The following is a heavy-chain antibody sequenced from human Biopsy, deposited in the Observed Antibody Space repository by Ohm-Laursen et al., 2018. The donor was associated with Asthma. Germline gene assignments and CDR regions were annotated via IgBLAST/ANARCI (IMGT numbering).Heavy chain of an antibody. CDR1: GGTFNTYV. J-gene: IGHJ4*02. CDR2: INSVFGTT. CDR3: ARKAGPCISRTCYSLDF. D-gene: IGHD2-2*01. V-gene: IGHV1-69*13. Sequence: VASVKVSCKSLGGTFNTYVIGWVRQAPGQGLEWMGGINSVFGTTTYPQKFQDRVTITADDSTSTVYMELSSLRSEDTAVYYCARKAGPCISRTCYSLDFWGQGTLVTVSS.